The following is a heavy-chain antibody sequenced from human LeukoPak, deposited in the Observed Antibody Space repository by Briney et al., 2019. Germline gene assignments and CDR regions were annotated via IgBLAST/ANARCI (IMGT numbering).Heavy chain of an antibody. Sequence: GGSLRLSCAASGFTFSSYSMNWVPQAPGKGLEWVSSISSSNSYIYYADSVKGRFTISRDNAKNSLYLQMNSLRAEDTAVYYCARERIVVVPAAMHYYYYGMDVWGQGTTVTVSS. V-gene: IGHV3-21*01. D-gene: IGHD2-2*01. CDR3: ARERIVVVPAAMHYYYYGMDV. J-gene: IGHJ6*02. CDR2: ISSSNSYI. CDR1: GFTFSSYS.